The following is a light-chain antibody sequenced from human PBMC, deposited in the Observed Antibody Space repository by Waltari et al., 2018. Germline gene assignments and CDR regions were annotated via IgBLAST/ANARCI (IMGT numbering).Light chain of an antibody. CDR3: QQYNLYSWT. V-gene: IGKV1-5*03. J-gene: IGKJ1*01. CDR2: KAS. CDR1: QSINSW. Sequence: DIQTTQSPSTLSASVGDRVTITCRASQSINSWLAWYQQKPGKAPKLLISKASSLESGVPSRFSGSGSGTEFTLSISSLQPDDFTTYYCQQYNLYSWTFGQGTKVEV.